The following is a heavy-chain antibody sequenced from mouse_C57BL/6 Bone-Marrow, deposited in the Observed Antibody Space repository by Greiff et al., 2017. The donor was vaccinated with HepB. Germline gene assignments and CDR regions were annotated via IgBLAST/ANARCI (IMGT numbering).Heavy chain of an antibody. Sequence: EVQLVESGGGLVKPGGSLKLSCAASGFTFSSYAMSWVRQTPEKRLEWVATISDGGSYTYYPDNVKGRFTISRDNAKNNLYLQMSHLKSEDTAMYYCARDPTPIYYGLYWGQGTLVTVSA. CDR3: ARDPTPIYYGLY. CDR1: GFTFSSYA. D-gene: IGHD2-1*01. V-gene: IGHV5-4*01. CDR2: ISDGGSYT. J-gene: IGHJ3*01.